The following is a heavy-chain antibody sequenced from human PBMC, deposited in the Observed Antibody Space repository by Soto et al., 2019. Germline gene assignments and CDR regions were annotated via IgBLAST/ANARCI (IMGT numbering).Heavy chain of an antibody. V-gene: IGHV3-23*01. Sequence: GGSLRLSCAASGFTFSTYAMIWVRQAPGKGLEWVSAISGSGDSTYYADSVKGRFTISRDNSKNTLYLQMSGLRAEDTAIYYCAKDSFINLRGYDSYWGQGTLVTVSS. D-gene: IGHD5-12*01. CDR1: GFTFSTYA. CDR3: AKDSFINLRGYDSY. J-gene: IGHJ4*02. CDR2: ISGSGDST.